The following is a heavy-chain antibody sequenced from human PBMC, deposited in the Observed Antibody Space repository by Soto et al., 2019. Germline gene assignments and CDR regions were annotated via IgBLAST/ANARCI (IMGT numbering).Heavy chain of an antibody. Sequence: SVKVSCKASGDTFKNCVISWVRQVPGQGLEWMGGIVPLFGTTDFAQRFQGRLTITTDESTTTAYMELSRLRSEDTATYYCAAELGFGKLSVVWGQGTTVTVSS. CDR1: GDTFKNCV. CDR2: IVPLFGTT. D-gene: IGHD3-10*01. V-gene: IGHV1-69*05. CDR3: AAELGFGKLSVV. J-gene: IGHJ6*02.